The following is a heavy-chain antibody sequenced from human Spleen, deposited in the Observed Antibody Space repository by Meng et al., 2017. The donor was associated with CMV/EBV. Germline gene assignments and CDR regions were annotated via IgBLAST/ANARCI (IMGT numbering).Heavy chain of an antibody. D-gene: IGHD1-1*01. CDR3: ARGRTTWGY. CDR1: GGSVSSGSYY. J-gene: IGHJ4*02. CDR2: IYYSGST. V-gene: IGHV4-61*01. Sequence: SETLSLTCTVSGGSVSSGSYYWSWIRQTPGKGLEWIGYIYYSGSTNYNPSLKSRVTISVDTSKNQFSLKLSSVTAADTAVYYCARGRTTWGYWGQGTLVTVSS.